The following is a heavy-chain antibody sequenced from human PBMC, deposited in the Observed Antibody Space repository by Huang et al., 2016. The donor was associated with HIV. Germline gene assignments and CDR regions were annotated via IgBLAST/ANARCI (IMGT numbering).Heavy chain of an antibody. CDR3: SRQDEKGYCAGDCSNHYYFGLDV. D-gene: IGHD2-21*02. CDR1: GVSISNSRYY. V-gene: IGHV4-39*01. J-gene: IGHJ6*01. CDR2: IYYSGST. Sequence: QLQLQESGPGLVKLSETLSLTCTVSGVSISNSRYYWGWIRQPPGKGLEYIGSIYYSGSTYYNPSLKSRITMSIDSSKIQFSLKLNSVTAADTAVYYCSRQDEKGYCAGDCSNHYYFGLDV.